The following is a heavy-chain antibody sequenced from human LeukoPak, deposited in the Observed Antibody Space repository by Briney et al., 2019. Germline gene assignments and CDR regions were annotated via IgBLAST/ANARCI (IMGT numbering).Heavy chain of an antibody. CDR2: IYTSGST. CDR1: GGSISSYY. Sequence: SETLSLTCTVSGGSISSYYWSWIRQPAGKGLEWIGRIYTSGSTNYNPSLKSRVTMSVDTSKNQFSLKLCSVTAADTAVYYCARDIGYYDSSGYPRDAFDIWGQGTMVTVSS. J-gene: IGHJ3*02. D-gene: IGHD3-22*01. CDR3: ARDIGYYDSSGYPRDAFDI. V-gene: IGHV4-4*07.